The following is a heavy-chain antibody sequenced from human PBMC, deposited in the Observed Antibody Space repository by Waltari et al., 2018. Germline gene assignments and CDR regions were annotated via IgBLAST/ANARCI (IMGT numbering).Heavy chain of an antibody. J-gene: IGHJ1*01. D-gene: IGHD2-15*01. V-gene: IGHV3-23*04. CDR1: GFTFSSYA. Sequence: EVQLVESGGGLVQPGGSLRLSCAASGFTFSSYAMSWVRQAPGKGLEWVSGTSGNGGSTYYADSVKGRFTISRDNPKNTLYLQMNSLRAEDTAVYYCAKVDKWSPWYFQHWGQGTLVTVSS. CDR2: TSGNGGST. CDR3: AKVDKWSPWYFQH.